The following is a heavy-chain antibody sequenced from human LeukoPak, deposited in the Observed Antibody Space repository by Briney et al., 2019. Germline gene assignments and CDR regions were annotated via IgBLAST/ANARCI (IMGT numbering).Heavy chain of an antibody. V-gene: IGHV3-33*01. Sequence: GGSLRLSCAASGFTFSSYGMHWVRQAPGKGLEWVAVIWYDGSNKYYADSVKGRFTISRDNSKNTLYLQMNSLRAEDTAVYYCARVPAAIVYYFDYWGQGTLVTVSS. CDR3: ARVPAAIVYYFDY. CDR2: IWYDGSNK. J-gene: IGHJ4*02. CDR1: GFTFSSYG. D-gene: IGHD2-2*01.